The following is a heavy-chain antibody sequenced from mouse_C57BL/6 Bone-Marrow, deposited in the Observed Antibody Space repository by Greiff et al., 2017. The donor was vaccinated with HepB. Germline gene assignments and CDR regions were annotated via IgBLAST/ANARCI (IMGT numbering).Heavy chain of an antibody. Sequence: EVKLMESGGGLVKPGGSLKLSCAASGFTFSDYGMHWVRQAPEKGLEWVAYISSGSSTIYYADTVKGRFTISRDNAKNTLFLQMTSLRSEDTAMYYCARDYDYDQTAWFAYWGQGTLVTVSA. J-gene: IGHJ3*01. CDR1: GFTFSDYG. D-gene: IGHD2-4*01. V-gene: IGHV5-17*01. CDR2: ISSGSSTI. CDR3: ARDYDYDQTAWFAY.